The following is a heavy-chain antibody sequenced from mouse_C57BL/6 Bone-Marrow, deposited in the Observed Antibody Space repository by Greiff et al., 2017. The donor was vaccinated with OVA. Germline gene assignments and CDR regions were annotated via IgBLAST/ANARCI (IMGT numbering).Heavy chain of an antibody. CDR1: EYEFPSHD. J-gene: IGHJ3*01. CDR2: INSDGGST. V-gene: IGHV5-2*01. D-gene: IGHD2-2*01. CDR3: AGHGVTRGFAY. Sequence: EVQLVESGGGLVQPGESLKLSCESNEYEFPSHDMSWVRETPEKRLELVAAINSDGGSTYYPATMERRFIISRDNTEKTLYLQMSSLRSEDTALYYCAGHGVTRGFAYWGQGTLVTVSA.